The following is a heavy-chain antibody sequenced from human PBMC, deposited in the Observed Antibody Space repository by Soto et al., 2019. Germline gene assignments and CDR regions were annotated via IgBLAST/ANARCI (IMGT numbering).Heavy chain of an antibody. D-gene: IGHD6-13*01. CDR1: GGSFSGYY. V-gene: IGHV4-34*01. J-gene: IGHJ4*02. CDR3: ARHPGIAAAG. Sequence: PSETLSVTCAVYGGSFSGYYWSWIRQPPGKGLEWIGEINHSGSTNYNPSLKSRVTISVDTSKNQFSLKLSSVTAADTAVYYCARHPGIAAAGWGQGTLVTVSS. CDR2: INHSGST.